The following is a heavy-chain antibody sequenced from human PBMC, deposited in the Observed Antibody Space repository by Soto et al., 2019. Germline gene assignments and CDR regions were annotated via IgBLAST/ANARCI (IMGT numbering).Heavy chain of an antibody. J-gene: IGHJ4*02. D-gene: IGHD3-16*01. Sequence: PSETLSLTCTVSGGSISSGDYYWSWIRQPPGKGLEWIGYIYYSGSTYYNPSLKSRVIISVDTSKNQFSLKLSSVTAADTAVYYCARDGRGGGLSRFDYWGQGTLVTVSS. CDR2: IYYSGST. CDR1: GGSISSGDYY. V-gene: IGHV4-30-4*01. CDR3: ARDGRGGGLSRFDY.